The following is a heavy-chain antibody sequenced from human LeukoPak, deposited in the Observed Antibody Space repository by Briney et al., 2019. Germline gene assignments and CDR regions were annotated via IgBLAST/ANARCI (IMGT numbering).Heavy chain of an antibody. CDR2: IGTAGDT. V-gene: IGHV3-13*01. D-gene: IGHD5-18*01. J-gene: IGHJ4*02. CDR1: GLTFSSYD. Sequence: GGSLRLSCAASGLTFSSYDMHWVRQATGKGLEWVSAIGTAGDTYYPGSVKGRFTISRENAKNSLYLQMNSLRAGDTAVYYCARDKNSYGLDYWGQGTLVTVSS. CDR3: ARDKNSYGLDY.